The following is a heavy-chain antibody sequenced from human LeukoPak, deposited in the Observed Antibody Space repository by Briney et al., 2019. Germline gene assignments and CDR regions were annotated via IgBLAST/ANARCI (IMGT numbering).Heavy chain of an antibody. CDR1: GGSFSGYY. CDR3: AELGISMIGGV. J-gene: IGHJ6*04. V-gene: IGHV4-34*01. Sequence: SETLSLTCAVYGGSFSGYYWSWIRQPPGKGLEWIGEINHSGSTNYNPSLKSRVTISVDTSKNQFSLKLSSVTAADTAVYYCAELGISMIGGVWGKGTTVTISS. CDR2: INHSGST. D-gene: IGHD3-10*02.